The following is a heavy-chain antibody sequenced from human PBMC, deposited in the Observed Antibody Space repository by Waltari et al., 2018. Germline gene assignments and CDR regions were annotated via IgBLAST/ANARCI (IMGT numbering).Heavy chain of an antibody. CDR1: GGSISSPY. J-gene: IGHJ6*02. CDR3: ARDMGIIVGATRRLYYYGMDV. CDR2: LYYSGST. Sequence: QVQLQESGPGLVKPSETLSLTCTVSGGSISSPYWSWIRQPPGKGLGWIGYLYYSGSTNSNPTLKSRVTRSVDTSKNQCSLKLGSVTAADTAVYYCARDMGIIVGATRRLYYYGMDVWGQGTTVTVSS. V-gene: IGHV4-59*11. D-gene: IGHD1-26*01.